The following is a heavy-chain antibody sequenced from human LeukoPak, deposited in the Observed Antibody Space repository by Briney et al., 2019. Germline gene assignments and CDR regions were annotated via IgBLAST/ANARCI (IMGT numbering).Heavy chain of an antibody. CDR1: GYSFTRYW. J-gene: IGHJ3*02. V-gene: IGHV5-51*01. D-gene: IGHD2-2*02. Sequence: GESLKISCKGSGYSFTRYWIGWVRQMPGKGLEWMGIIYPGDSDTRYSPSFQGQVTISADKSISTAYLQWSSLKASDTAMYYCARKLGYCSSTSCYSAFDIWGQGTMVTVSS. CDR2: IYPGDSDT. CDR3: ARKLGYCSSTSCYSAFDI.